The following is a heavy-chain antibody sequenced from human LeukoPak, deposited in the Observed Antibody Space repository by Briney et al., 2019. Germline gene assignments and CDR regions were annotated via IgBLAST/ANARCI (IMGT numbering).Heavy chain of an antibody. J-gene: IGHJ4*02. Sequence: RTGGSLRLSCAASGFTFSSYEMNWVRQAPGKGLEWVSHISSSGSTIYYADSVKGRFTISRDNAKNSLYLQMNSLRAEDTAVYYCARDLGILTGFDYWGQGTLVTVSS. V-gene: IGHV3-48*03. CDR3: ARDLGILTGFDY. D-gene: IGHD3-16*01. CDR2: ISSSGSTI. CDR1: GFTFSSYE.